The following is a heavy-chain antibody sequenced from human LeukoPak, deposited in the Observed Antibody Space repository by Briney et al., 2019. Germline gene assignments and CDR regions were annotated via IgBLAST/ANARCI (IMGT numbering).Heavy chain of an antibody. Sequence: GGSLRLSCAASGFTFSSYAMHWVRQAPGKGLEWVAVISYDGSNKYYADSVKGRFTISRDNSKNTLYLQMNSLRAEDTAVYYCARANPSEVIDYWGQGTLVTVSS. CDR2: ISYDGSNK. D-gene: IGHD2-21*01. CDR1: GFTFSSYA. J-gene: IGHJ4*02. V-gene: IGHV3-30-3*01. CDR3: ARANPSEVIDY.